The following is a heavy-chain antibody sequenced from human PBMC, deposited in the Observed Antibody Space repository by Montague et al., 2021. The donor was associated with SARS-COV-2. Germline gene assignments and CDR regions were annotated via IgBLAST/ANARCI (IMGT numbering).Heavy chain of an antibody. D-gene: IGHD3-9*01. V-gene: IGHV3-53*01. CDR2: IYSGGST. J-gene: IGHJ6*02. Sequence: SWRISCAASGFAVSSNYMSWVRQAPGEGLEWVSVIYSGGSTYYADSVKGRFTISRDNSKNTLYLQMNSLRAEDTAVYYCARGDNYDNYYYGMDVWGQGTTVTVSS. CDR3: ARGDNYDNYYYGMDV. CDR1: GFAVSSNY.